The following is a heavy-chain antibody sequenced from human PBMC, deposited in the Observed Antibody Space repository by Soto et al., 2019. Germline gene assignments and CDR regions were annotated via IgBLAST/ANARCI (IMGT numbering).Heavy chain of an antibody. CDR2: IYYSGST. D-gene: IGHD3-10*01. V-gene: IGHV4-39*01. Sequence: SETLSLTCTVSGGSISSSSYYWGWIRQPPGKGLEWIGSIYYSGSTYYNPSLKSRVTISVDTSKNQFSLKLSSVTAADTAVYYCRFEDEFDPWGQGTLVTVSS. CDR3: RFEDEFDP. CDR1: GGSISSSSYY. J-gene: IGHJ5*02.